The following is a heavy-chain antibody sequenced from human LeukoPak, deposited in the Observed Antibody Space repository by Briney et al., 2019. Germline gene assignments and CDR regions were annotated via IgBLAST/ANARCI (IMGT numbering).Heavy chain of an antibody. Sequence: GGSLRLSCSASGFXFSTYAIHWVRQAPGKGLEFVSAINGNGVGTFYADSVKGRFTVSRDNSKNTLYLQMSSLRAEDTALYYCVKDTYSNSWSAFDVWGQGTMVTVSS. V-gene: IGHV3-64D*06. CDR2: INGNGVGT. J-gene: IGHJ3*01. CDR3: VKDTYSNSWSAFDV. D-gene: IGHD6-13*01. CDR1: GFXFSTYA.